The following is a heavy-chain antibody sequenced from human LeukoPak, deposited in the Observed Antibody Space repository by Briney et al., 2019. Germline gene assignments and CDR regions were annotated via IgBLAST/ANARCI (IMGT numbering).Heavy chain of an antibody. CDR1: GFTSSTYW. CDR3: ARDYYGSGSHDY. CDR2: IKQDGSEK. D-gene: IGHD3-10*01. Sequence: PGGSLRLSCAASGFTSSTYWMSWVRQAPGKGLEWVGNIKQDGSEKYYVDSVKGRFTISRDNAKNSLYLQMISLRAGDTAIYYCARDYYGSGSHDYWGQGTLVTVSS. J-gene: IGHJ4*02. V-gene: IGHV3-7*01.